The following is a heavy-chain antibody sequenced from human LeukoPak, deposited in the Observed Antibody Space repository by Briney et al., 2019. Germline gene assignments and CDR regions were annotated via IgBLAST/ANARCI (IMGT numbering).Heavy chain of an antibody. CDR2: FDPEDGET. Sequence: ASVKVSCKVSGYTLTELSMHWVRQAPGKGLEWMGGFDPEDGETIYAQRFQGRVTMTEDTSTDTAYMELSSLRSEDTAVYYCATSYCSSTSCYNWGQGTLVTVSS. D-gene: IGHD2-2*02. CDR1: GYTLTELS. J-gene: IGHJ4*02. CDR3: ATSYCSSTSCYN. V-gene: IGHV1-24*01.